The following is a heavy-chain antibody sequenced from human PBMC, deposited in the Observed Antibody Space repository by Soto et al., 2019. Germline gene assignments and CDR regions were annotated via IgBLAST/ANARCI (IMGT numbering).Heavy chain of an antibody. CDR1: GGAISSSSYY. J-gene: IGHJ6*03. V-gene: IGHV4-39*01. CDR3: ARGSYDFWSGSYYYYYMDV. D-gene: IGHD3-3*01. CDR2: IYYSGST. Sequence: ASXTLSLTCIDSGGAISSSSYYWGWILQRSGSGLLWIGSIYYSGSTYYNPSLKSRVTISVDTSKNQFSLKLSSVTAADTAVYYCARGSYDFWSGSYYYYYMDVWGKGTTVTVSS.